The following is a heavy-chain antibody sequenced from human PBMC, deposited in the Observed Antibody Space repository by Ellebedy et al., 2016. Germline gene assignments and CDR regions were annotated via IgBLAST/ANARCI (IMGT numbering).Heavy chain of an antibody. CDR2: ISGDGGKT. CDR1: GLPFRMFF. J-gene: IGHJ4*02. V-gene: IGHV3-23*01. CDR3: RPGHYSGS. Sequence: GGSLRLXXATSGLPFRMFFMSWVRQTPGKGLEWVSTISGDGGKTYVAESVKGRFIISRDNSENTLYLQMNGLTADDTAVYYCRPGHYSGSWGQGSLVTVSS.